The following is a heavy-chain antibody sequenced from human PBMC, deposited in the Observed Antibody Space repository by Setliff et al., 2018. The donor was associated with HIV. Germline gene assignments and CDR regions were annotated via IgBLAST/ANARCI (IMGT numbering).Heavy chain of an antibody. D-gene: IGHD4-17*01. J-gene: IGHJ4*02. CDR2: ISPNTGGT. V-gene: IGHV1-2*06. CDR1: GYSFTNYY. CDR3: ARVATVTTPFDY. Sequence: ASVKVSCKASGYSFTNYYIHWVRQAPGQGLEWMGRISPNTGGTIYAQKLQGRVTMTRDTSISTAYMELSSLTSDDTAVYYCARVATVTTPFDYWGQGTLVTVSS.